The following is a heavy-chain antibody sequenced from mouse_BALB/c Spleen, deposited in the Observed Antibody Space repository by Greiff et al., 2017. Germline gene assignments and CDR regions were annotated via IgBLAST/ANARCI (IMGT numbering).Heavy chain of an antibody. J-gene: IGHJ2*01. CDR2: ISYSGST. CDR3: ARSGDYYFDY. CDR1: GYSITSDYA. D-gene: IGHD2-13*01. V-gene: IGHV3-2*02. Sequence: VQLKESGPGLVKPSQSLSLTCTVTGYSITSDYAWNWIRQFPGNKLEWMGYISYSGSTSYNPSLKSRISITRDTSKNQFFLQLNSVTTEDTATYYCARSGDYYFDYWGQGTTLTVSS.